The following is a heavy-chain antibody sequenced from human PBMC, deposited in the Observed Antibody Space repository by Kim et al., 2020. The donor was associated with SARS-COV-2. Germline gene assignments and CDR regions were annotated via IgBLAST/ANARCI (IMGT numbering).Heavy chain of an antibody. Sequence: DSVKGRFTISRDSSTDTVYLEMNSLRPDDTAVYYCAVRGGYSDRWGAFDIWGQGTMVTVSS. D-gene: IGHD4-17*01. J-gene: IGHJ3*02. CDR3: AVRGGYSDRWGAFDI. V-gene: IGHV3-23*01.